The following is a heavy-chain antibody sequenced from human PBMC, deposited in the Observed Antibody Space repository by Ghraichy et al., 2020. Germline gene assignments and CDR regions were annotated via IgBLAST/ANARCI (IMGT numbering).Heavy chain of an antibody. J-gene: IGHJ4*02. V-gene: IGHV4-38-2*02. CDR3: ARDRGYYTSDY. Sequence: SQTLSLTCAVSGYSISSGYYWGWIRQPPGKGLEWIGNIYHSGSTYYNPSLKSRVTISVDTSKNQISLKLSSVTAADTAVYYCARDRGYYTSDYWGQGTLVTVSS. CDR2: IYHSGST. D-gene: IGHD3-3*01. CDR1: GYSISSGYY.